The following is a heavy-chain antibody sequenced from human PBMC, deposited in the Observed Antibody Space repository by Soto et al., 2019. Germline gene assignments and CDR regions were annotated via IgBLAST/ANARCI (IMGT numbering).Heavy chain of an antibody. CDR1: GFTFSSYS. D-gene: IGHD1-26*01. CDR3: ARGSGAPQINWFDP. J-gene: IGHJ5*02. CDR2: ISSSSSYI. Sequence: GGSLSLSCAASGFTFSSYSMNWVRPAPGKGLEWVSSISSSSSYIYYADSVKGRFTISRDNAKNSLYLQMNSLRAEDTAAYYCARGSGAPQINWFDPWGQGTLVTVSS. V-gene: IGHV3-21*01.